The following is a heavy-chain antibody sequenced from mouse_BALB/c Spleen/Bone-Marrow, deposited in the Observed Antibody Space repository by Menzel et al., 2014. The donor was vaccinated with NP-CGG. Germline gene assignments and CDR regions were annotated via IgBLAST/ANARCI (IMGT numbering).Heavy chain of an antibody. D-gene: IGHD2-13*01. J-gene: IGHJ4*01. Sequence: QVQLQQSGPGLVAPSQSLSITCTVSGFSLTHYGVHWVRQPPGKGLEWLGVIWAGGSTNYISALMSRLSISKDNSKSQVFLKIHSLRTDDTAMYFCARVGDSDYAMDYWGQGSSVTVSS. CDR3: ARVGDSDYAMDY. V-gene: IGHV2-9*02. CDR2: IWAGGST. CDR1: GFSLTHYG.